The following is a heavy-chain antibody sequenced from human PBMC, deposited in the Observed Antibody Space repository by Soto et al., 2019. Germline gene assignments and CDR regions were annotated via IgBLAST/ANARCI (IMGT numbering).Heavy chain of an antibody. D-gene: IGHD5-18*01. J-gene: IGHJ6*02. V-gene: IGHV3-30*18. CDR3: VKERYAQLWLEDSGMDV. CDR1: GFTFSSYG. Sequence: QVQLVESGGGVVQHGRSLRLSCAASGFTFSSYGIHWVRQAPGKGLEWVALISYDGTDKYYADSVKGRFTISRDNSKNTLYLQMSSRGPEDTAVYYCVKERYAQLWLEDSGMDVWGQCTTVTV. CDR2: ISYDGTDK.